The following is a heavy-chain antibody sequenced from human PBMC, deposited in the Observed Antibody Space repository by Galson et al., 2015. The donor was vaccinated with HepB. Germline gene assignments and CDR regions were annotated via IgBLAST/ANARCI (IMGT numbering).Heavy chain of an antibody. CDR2: ISSNGGST. CDR3: ARSSLGYYDFWSGYYDY. Sequence: SLRLSCAASGFTFSSYAMHWVRQAPGKGLEYVSAISSNGGSTYYANSVKGRFTISRDNSKNTLYLQMGSLRAEDMAVYYCARSSLGYYDFWSGYYDYWGQGTLVTVSS. V-gene: IGHV3-64*01. CDR1: GFTFSSYA. J-gene: IGHJ4*02. D-gene: IGHD3-3*01.